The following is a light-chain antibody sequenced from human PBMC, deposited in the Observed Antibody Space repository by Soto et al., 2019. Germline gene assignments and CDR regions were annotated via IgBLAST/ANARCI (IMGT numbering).Light chain of an antibody. CDR3: QQYNSFSVDT. J-gene: IGKJ2*01. Sequence: DIQMTQSPSTLSASVGDRVTITCRASQSIGRWLAWYQQKPGKAPKLLIYDASSLESGVPPRFSGSGSGSEFTLSISRLQPDDLGTYYCQQYNSFSVDTFGQGTKLEIK. CDR1: QSIGRW. CDR2: DAS. V-gene: IGKV1-5*01.